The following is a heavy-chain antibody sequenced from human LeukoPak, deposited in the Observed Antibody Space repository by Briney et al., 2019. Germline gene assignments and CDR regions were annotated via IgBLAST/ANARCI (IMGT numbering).Heavy chain of an antibody. CDR1: GFTFSNFW. CDR3: AKAPEGGPVGFDL. V-gene: IGHV3-7*03. J-gene: IGHJ2*01. CDR2: MKQDETEK. Sequence: GESLRLSCTASGFTFSNFWMGWVRQAPGKGLEWVANMKQDETEKFYLGSVKGRFTISRDNAKNSLYLQMNSLRVEDTALYYCAKAPEGGPVGFDLWGRGTLVTVSS. D-gene: IGHD1-14*01.